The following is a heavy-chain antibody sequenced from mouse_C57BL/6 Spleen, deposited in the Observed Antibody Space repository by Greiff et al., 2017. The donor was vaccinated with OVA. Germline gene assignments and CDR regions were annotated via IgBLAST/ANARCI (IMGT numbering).Heavy chain of an antibody. CDR1: GYAFTNYL. CDR3: ARGGGSSYPFDY. D-gene: IGHD1-1*01. J-gene: IGHJ2*01. CDR2: INPGSGGT. V-gene: IGHV1-54*01. Sequence: QVQLQQSGAELVRPGTSVKVSCKASGYAFTNYLIEWVKQRPGQGLEWIGVINPGSGGTNYNEKFKGKATLTADKSSSTAYMQLSSLTSEDSAVYFCARGGGSSYPFDYWGQGTTLTVSS.